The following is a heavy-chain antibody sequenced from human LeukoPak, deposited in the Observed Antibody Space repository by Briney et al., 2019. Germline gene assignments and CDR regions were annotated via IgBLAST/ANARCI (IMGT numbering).Heavy chain of an antibody. CDR3: ARGPTWELRYRGWFDP. Sequence: PSETLSLTCTVSGGSISSYYWSWIRQPPGKGLEWIGYIYYSGSTNYNPSLKSRVTISVYTSKNQFSLKLSSVTAADTAVYYCARGPTWELRYRGWFDPWGQGTLVTVSS. CDR1: GGSISSYY. D-gene: IGHD1-26*01. CDR2: IYYSGST. V-gene: IGHV4-59*01. J-gene: IGHJ5*02.